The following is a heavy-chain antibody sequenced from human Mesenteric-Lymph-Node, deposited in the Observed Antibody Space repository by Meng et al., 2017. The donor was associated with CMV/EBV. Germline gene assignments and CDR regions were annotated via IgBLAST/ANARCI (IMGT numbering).Heavy chain of an antibody. J-gene: IGHJ4*02. CDR2: ITYNEGIT. CDR1: GFAFSYVT. V-gene: IGHV3-30*04. CDR3: ARDSKGVPDY. Sequence: RLVVAGAGFAFSYVTMPWVRPAPGEGVDWVAVITYNEGITDYAESVQGRFTISRDNSKSTLHLQMNSLRPEDTAVYYCARDSKGVPDYWGQGTLVTVSS. D-gene: IGHD2-2*01.